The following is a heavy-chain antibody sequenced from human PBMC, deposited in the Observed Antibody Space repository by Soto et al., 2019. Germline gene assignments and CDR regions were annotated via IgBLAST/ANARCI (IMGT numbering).Heavy chain of an antibody. CDR2: VSSTGSS. D-gene: IGHD6-13*01. CDR3: ARGVPAAGTDWFDP. V-gene: IGHV4-4*07. Sequence: LSLTCTVSGDSISNYYWSWIRQSAEKRLEWIGRVSSTGSSYYNPSLKSRVTISVDTSKNQVSLNLTSVTAADTAVYYCARGVPAAGTDWFDPWGQGTLVTVSS. CDR1: GDSISNYY. J-gene: IGHJ5*02.